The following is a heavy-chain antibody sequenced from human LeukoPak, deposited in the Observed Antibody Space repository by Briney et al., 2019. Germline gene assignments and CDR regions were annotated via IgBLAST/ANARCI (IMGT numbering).Heavy chain of an antibody. CDR3: AHRQDVLMVYAD. CDR1: GFSLSTSGVG. Sequence: SGPTLVKPTQTLTLTCTFSGFSLSTSGVGVGWIRQPPGKALERLALIYWNDDKRYSPSLKSRLTITKDTSKNQVVLTMTNMDPVDTATYYCAHRQDVLMVYADWGQGTLVTVSS. J-gene: IGHJ4*02. D-gene: IGHD2-8*01. V-gene: IGHV2-5*01. CDR2: IYWNDDK.